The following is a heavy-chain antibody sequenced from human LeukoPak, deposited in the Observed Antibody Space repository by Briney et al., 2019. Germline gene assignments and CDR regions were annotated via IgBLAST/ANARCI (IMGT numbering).Heavy chain of an antibody. Sequence: ASVKVSCKASGYTFTSYAMHWVRQAPGQRLEWMGWINAGNGNTKYSQKFQGRVTITRGTSASTAYMELSSLRSEDTAVYYCVRSMVRGVRPNNWFDPWGQGTLVTVSS. CDR1: GYTFTSYA. D-gene: IGHD3-10*01. CDR3: VRSMVRGVRPNNWFDP. V-gene: IGHV1-3*01. CDR2: INAGNGNT. J-gene: IGHJ5*02.